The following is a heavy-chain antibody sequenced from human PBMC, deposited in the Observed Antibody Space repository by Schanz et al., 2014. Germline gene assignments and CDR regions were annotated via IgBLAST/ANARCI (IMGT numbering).Heavy chain of an antibody. Sequence: QVQLVQSGAEVKKPGSSVKVSCKASGGTFRSYTVSWVRQAPGQGLEWMGRITPTLGKVDYAQKFQGRVTITADISTSTAYMELISLTSEDTAVYYCARGSCTASGCYDAFDLWGQGTLVTVSS. CDR3: ARGSCTASGCYDAFDL. V-gene: IGHV1-69*08. J-gene: IGHJ3*01. CDR2: ITPTLGKV. D-gene: IGHD2-2*01. CDR1: GGTFRSYT.